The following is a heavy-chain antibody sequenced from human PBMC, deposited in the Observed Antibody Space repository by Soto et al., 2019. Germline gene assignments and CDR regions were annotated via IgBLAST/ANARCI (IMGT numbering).Heavy chain of an antibody. D-gene: IGHD6-19*01. Sequence: PSETLSLTCTVSGGSISSGGYYWSWIRQHPGKGLEWIGYIYYSGSTYYNPSLKSRVTISVDKSKNQFSLKLNSVTAADTAVYYCARLQWMANDYWGQGTLVTVSS. CDR3: ARLQWMANDY. CDR1: GGSISSGGYY. CDR2: IYYSGST. V-gene: IGHV4-31*03. J-gene: IGHJ4*02.